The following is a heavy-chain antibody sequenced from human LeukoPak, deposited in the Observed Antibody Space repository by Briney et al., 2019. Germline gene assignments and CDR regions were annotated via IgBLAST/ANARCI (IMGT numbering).Heavy chain of an antibody. CDR2: IKSKTDGGTT. J-gene: IGHJ4*02. Sequence: GGSLRLSCAASGFTFINAWMAWVRQAPGKGLEWVGRIKSKTDGGTTDYAAPVKGRFTISRDDSKNTLYLQMNSLKTEDTAVYYCTAAMIEVVLIDYWGQGTLVTVSS. CDR3: TAAMIEVVLIDY. CDR1: GFTFINAW. V-gene: IGHV3-15*01. D-gene: IGHD3-22*01.